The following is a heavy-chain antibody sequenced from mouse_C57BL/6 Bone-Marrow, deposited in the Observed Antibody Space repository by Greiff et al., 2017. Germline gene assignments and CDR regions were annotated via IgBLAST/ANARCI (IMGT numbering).Heavy chain of an antibody. D-gene: IGHD2-4*01. J-gene: IGHJ4*01. V-gene: IGHV1-55*01. CDR2: IYPGSGST. CDR1: GYTFTSYW. CDR3: ARIYYDYVRAMDY. Sequence: QVQLQQPGAELVKPGASVKMSCKASGYTFTSYWITWVKQRPGQGLEWIGDIYPGSGSTNYNEKFKSKATLTVDTSSSTAYMQLSSLTSEDSAVYYCARIYYDYVRAMDYWGQGTSVTVSS.